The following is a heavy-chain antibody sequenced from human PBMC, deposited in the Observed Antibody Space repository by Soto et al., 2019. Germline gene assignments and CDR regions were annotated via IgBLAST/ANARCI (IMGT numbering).Heavy chain of an antibody. Sequence: ASVKVSCKASGYPLTAKYLHWVRQAPGQGLEWMGWINPSSGGTKEAQKFRGRVTMTRDTSISAAYMELSRLTSDDTAVYYCAKGGSSGTECFDPWGQGTPVPVSS. J-gene: IGHJ5*02. CDR1: GYPLTAKY. D-gene: IGHD6-13*01. V-gene: IGHV1-2*02. CDR2: INPSSGGT. CDR3: AKGGSSGTECFDP.